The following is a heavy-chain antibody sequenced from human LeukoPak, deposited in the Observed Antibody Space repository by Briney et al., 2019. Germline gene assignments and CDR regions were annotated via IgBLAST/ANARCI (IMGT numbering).Heavy chain of an antibody. CDR2: CHSSGRT. CDR1: GGSIRGYY. CDR3: ARAYKDSSGYQYSFDF. V-gene: IGHV4-59*01. J-gene: IGHJ4*02. D-gene: IGHD3-22*01. Sequence: SETLSLTCVVSGGSIRGYYWSWLRQPPGKALEWIGYCHSSGRTNYNAHLKSRATLSVDTSRNDFSLKLTSATAADTAVYYCARAYKDSSGYQYSFDFWGRGTLVTVSS.